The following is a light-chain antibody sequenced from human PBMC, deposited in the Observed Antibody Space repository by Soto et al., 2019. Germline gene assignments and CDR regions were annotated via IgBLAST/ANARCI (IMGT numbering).Light chain of an antibody. CDR3: CSYTSTNTLV. Sequence: QSALTQPASVSGSPGQSITISCTGTSSDVGSYDLVSWYQQRPGRAPRLMIFEVAKRPSRISTRFSGSKSGNTASLTISGLQAVDEADYFCCSYTSTNTLVFGGGTKVTVL. CDR1: SSDVGSYDL. CDR2: EVA. J-gene: IGLJ2*01. V-gene: IGLV2-23*02.